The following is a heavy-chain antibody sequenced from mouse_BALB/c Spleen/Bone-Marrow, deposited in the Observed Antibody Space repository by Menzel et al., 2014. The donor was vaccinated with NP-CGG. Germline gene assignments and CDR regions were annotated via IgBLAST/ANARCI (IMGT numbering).Heavy chain of an antibody. CDR2: ILPGNTNA. Sequence: VKLVESGVEQMQPGASVKISCKATGYTFSNYWIEWVKQRPGHGLEWIGEILPGNTNANYNEKFKGRATFTADTSSNTAYMQLSSLTSEDSAVYYCARGWYSMDDWGQGTSVTVSS. CDR1: GYTFSNYW. J-gene: IGHJ4*01. CDR3: ARGWYSMDD. V-gene: IGHV1-9*01.